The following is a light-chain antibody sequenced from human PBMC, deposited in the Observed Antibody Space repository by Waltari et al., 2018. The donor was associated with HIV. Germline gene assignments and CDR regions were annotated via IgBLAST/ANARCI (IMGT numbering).Light chain of an antibody. CDR1: TSTIANNY. CDR2: END. J-gene: IGLJ1*01. V-gene: IGLV1-51*02. Sequence: QSILTRPPSVSAAPGHNVTISCSGTTSTIANNYVSWYQHLPGTAPKLLIFENDKLPSEIPDRFSGSKSGTSATLGIIGLQPGDEADYYCGTWDTSLTAYVFTTGTKVSV. CDR3: GTWDTSLTAYV.